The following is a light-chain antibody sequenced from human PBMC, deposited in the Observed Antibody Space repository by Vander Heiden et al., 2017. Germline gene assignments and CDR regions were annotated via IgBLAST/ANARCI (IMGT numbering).Light chain of an antibody. CDR2: STN. V-gene: IGLV8-61*01. CDR3: VLSMGSGSVV. J-gene: IGLJ3*02. Sequence: QTVVTQEPSFSVSPGGTVTLTCGLSSGSVSTSYYPSWYQQTPGQAPRTRSYSTNTRSSGVPDRVSGSSLGNKDALTITGAEADDESDDYCVLSMGSGSVVFGGGTKLTVL. CDR1: SGSVSTSYY.